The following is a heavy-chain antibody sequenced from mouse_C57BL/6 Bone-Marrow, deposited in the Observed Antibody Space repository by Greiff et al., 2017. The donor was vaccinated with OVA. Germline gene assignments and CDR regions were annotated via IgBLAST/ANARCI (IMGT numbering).Heavy chain of an antibody. CDR3: ARGDSSGYY. J-gene: IGHJ2*01. D-gene: IGHD3-2*02. V-gene: IGHV1S26*01. CDR2: INTSSGYT. CDR1: GYTFTSYT. Sequence: VQLQQSGAELVKPGASVKISCKASGYTFTSYTMHWVKQRPGQGLEWIGYINTSSGYTTYNQKFKDKATLTADKSSSTAYMQLSSLTYEDAAAYYCARGDSSGYYWGQGTTLTVSS.